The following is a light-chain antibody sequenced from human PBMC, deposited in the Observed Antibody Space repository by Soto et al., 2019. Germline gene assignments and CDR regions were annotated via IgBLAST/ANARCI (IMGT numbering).Light chain of an antibody. CDR3: CAYAGSSSFVI. CDR2: EGT. CDR1: SSDVGSYNL. J-gene: IGLJ2*01. V-gene: IGLV2-23*03. Sequence: QSALTQPASVSGSPGQSITISCTGTSSDVGSYNLVSWYQQYPGKAPKLMINEGTKRPSGVSNRFSGSKSGNTASLTISGLQAEDEADYYCCAYAGSSSFVIFGGGTKLTVL.